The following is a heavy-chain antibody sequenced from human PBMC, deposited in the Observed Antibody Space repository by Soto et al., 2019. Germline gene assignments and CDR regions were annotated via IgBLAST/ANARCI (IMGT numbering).Heavy chain of an antibody. CDR2: IYYSGST. J-gene: IGHJ4*02. V-gene: IGHV4-39*01. Sequence: QLQLQESGPGLVKPSETLSLTCTVSGGSISSSSYYWGRIRQPPGKGLEWIGSIYYSGSTYYNPSLTRRVTISVDTSKNQFSLRLSSVTAADTAVYYCARRYLGDYGDYCDYWGQGTLVTVSS. CDR1: GGSISSSSYY. CDR3: ARRYLGDYGDYCDY. D-gene: IGHD4-17*01.